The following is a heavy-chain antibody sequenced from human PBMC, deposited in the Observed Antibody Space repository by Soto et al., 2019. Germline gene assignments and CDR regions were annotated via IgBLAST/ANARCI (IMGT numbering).Heavy chain of an antibody. CDR3: ARTLYGDNVDY. J-gene: IGHJ4*02. V-gene: IGHV1-8*01. CDR2: MNPNSGNT. Sequence: GASVKVSCKVSGYAHTELSMHWVRQATGQGLEWMGWMNPNSGNTGYAQKFQGRVTMTRNTSISTAYMELSSLRSEDTAVYYCARTLYGDNVDYWGQGTLVTVS. D-gene: IGHD4-17*01. CDR1: GYAHTELS.